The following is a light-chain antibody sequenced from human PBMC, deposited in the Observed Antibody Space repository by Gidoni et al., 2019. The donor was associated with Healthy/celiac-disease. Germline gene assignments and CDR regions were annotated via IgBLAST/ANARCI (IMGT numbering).Light chain of an antibody. Sequence: EIVLTQSPATLSLSPGERATLSCRASQSVSSYLAWYQQKPGQAPRLLIYDASNRATGIPARFSGSGCGTVFTLTISSLEPEDFAVYYCQQRSNWPLTFGGGTKVEIK. V-gene: IGKV3-11*01. CDR1: QSVSSY. J-gene: IGKJ4*01. CDR2: DAS. CDR3: QQRSNWPLT.